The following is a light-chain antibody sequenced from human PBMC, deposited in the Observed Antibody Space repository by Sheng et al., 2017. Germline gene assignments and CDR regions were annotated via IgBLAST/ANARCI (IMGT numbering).Light chain of an antibody. J-gene: IGKJ5*01. CDR2: GDS. CDR1: QTVSSLY. Sequence: IVLTQSPGTLSLSPGERATLSCRASQTVSSLYLAWYQQKAGQAPRLIIYGDSNRATGIPDRFSTSGSGTDFTLTISRLEPEDFVVYSCQHYGGSPPSITFGQGTRLXI. V-gene: IGKV3-20*01. CDR3: QHYGGSPPSIT.